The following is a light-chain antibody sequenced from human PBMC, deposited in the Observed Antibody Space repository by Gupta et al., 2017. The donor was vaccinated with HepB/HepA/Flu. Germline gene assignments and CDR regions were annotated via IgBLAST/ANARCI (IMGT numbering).Light chain of an antibody. Sequence: SYELTQPPSVSVSPGQTARITCSGDALPKQYTYWYQQRPGQAPVLVIYKDSERHSGIPERFSGSSSGTTVTLTISGVQAEDEADYYCQSADSSGTYHVFGGGTKVTVL. CDR3: QSADSSGTYHV. CDR2: KDS. V-gene: IGLV3-25*03. CDR1: ALPKQY. J-gene: IGLJ3*02.